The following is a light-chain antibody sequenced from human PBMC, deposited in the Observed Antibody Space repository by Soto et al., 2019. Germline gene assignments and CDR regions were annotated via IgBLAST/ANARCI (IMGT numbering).Light chain of an antibody. CDR3: QQYGSSPPIT. Sequence: NVLTQSPGTLSLSPGERATLSCRASQTVSGSYVAWYQQKPGQTPRLLIYGASSRATGTPDRFSGSGSGTDFTLTISRLEPEDFAVYYCQQYGSSPPITFGQGTRLEIK. V-gene: IGKV3-20*01. CDR2: GAS. J-gene: IGKJ5*01. CDR1: QTVSGSY.